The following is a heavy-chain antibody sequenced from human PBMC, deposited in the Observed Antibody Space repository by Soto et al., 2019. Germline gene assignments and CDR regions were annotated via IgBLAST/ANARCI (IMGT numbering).Heavy chain of an antibody. D-gene: IGHD2-2*01. J-gene: IGHJ6*02. CDR3: AGEVRGLATGLVPSAIDGRDV. CDR1: GGTFSRYS. CDR2: IIPIFGIP. V-gene: IGHV1-69*08. Sequence: QVQLVQSGAEVKKPGSSVKVSCKASGGTFSRYSITWVRQAPGHGLEWIGRIIPIFGIPTYAQKFQGRVTIHGDEATSTAHMELSSLRSGDPAVYSCAGEVRGLATGLVPSAIDGRDVWGQGTTVTASS.